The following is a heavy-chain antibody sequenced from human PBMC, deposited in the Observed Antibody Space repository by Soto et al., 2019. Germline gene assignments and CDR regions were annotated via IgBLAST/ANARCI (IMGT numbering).Heavy chain of an antibody. D-gene: IGHD3-3*02. CDR3: ARDLSRYYYYYMDV. Sequence: TSETLSLTCTVSGGSLSSYYWSWIRQPPGKGLEWIGYIYYSGSTNYNPFLKSRVTISVDTSKNQFSLKLSSVTAADTAVYYCARDLSRYYYYYMDVWRKGTTDTVSS. CDR2: IYYSGST. CDR1: GGSLSSYY. V-gene: IGHV4-59*01. J-gene: IGHJ6*03.